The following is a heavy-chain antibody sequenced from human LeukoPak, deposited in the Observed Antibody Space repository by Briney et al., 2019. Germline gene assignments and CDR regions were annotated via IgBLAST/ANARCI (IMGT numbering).Heavy chain of an antibody. Sequence: GGSLRLSCAASGFTLSSYAMHWVRLAPGKGLEWVANIKQDGSEIYYVDSVKGRFTISRDNAKNSLYLQMYSLRAEDTAAYYCVRAMDVWGQGTTVTVSS. J-gene: IGHJ6*02. CDR1: GFTLSSYA. V-gene: IGHV3-7*03. CDR3: VRAMDV. CDR2: IKQDGSEI.